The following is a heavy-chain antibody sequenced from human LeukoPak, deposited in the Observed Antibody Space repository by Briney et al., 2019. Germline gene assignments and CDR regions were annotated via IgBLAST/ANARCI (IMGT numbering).Heavy chain of an antibody. J-gene: IGHJ6*04. CDR3: AELGITMIGGV. CDR2: ISSSGSTI. Sequence: GGSLRLSCAASGFTFSSYEMNGVGQAQGKGLEWVSYISSSGSTIYYADSVKGTFTISRDNAKNSLYLQMNSLRAEDTAVYYCAELGITMIGGVWGKGTTVTISS. V-gene: IGHV3-48*03. CDR1: GFTFSSYE. D-gene: IGHD3-10*02.